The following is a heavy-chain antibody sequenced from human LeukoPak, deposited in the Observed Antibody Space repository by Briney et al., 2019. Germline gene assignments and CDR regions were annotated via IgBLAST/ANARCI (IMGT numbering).Heavy chain of an antibody. Sequence: PGGALRLSCAASRFTLSSYWMSWVRQAPGKGLEWVANIKQDGSEKYYVDSVKGRFTISRDNAKNSLYLQMNSLRAEDTAVYYCAKTPKIRGVSNFDYWGQGTLVTVSS. J-gene: IGHJ4*02. D-gene: IGHD3-10*01. CDR2: IKQDGSEK. CDR3: AKTPKIRGVSNFDY. CDR1: RFTLSSYW. V-gene: IGHV3-7*03.